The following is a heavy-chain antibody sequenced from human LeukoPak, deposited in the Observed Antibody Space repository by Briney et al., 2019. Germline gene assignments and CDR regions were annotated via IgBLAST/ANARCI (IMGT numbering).Heavy chain of an antibody. CDR2: INSDGSST. Sequence: PGGSLRLSCAASGFTFSSYWMHWVRHAPGKGLVWVSRINSDGSSTSYADSVKGRFTISRDNAKNTLSLQMNSLRAEDTAVYYCAREEYSGGWARYGMDVWGQGTTVTVSS. CDR1: GFTFSSYW. J-gene: IGHJ6*02. CDR3: AREEYSGGWARYGMDV. V-gene: IGHV3-74*01. D-gene: IGHD6-19*01.